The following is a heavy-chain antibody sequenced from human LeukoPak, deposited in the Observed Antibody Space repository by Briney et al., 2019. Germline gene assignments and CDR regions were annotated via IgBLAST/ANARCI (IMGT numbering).Heavy chain of an antibody. J-gene: IGHJ3*02. CDR1: GFTFSSYE. CDR2: ISSSGSTI. CDR3: ARDTYYYGSAFDI. Sequence: GGSLRLSCAASGFTFSSYEMNWVRQAPGKGLEWVSYISSSGSTIYYADSVKGRFTISRDNAKNSLYLQTNSLRAEDTAVYYCARDTYYYGSAFDIWGQGTMVTVSS. V-gene: IGHV3-48*03. D-gene: IGHD3-10*01.